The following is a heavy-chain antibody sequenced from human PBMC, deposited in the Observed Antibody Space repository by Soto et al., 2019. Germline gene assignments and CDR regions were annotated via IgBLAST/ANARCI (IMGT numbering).Heavy chain of an antibody. Sequence: EVQLVESGGGLVQPGGSLRLSCAASGFPFSSYSINWVRQAPGKGLEWVSYITGSSSTIYYADSVKGRFTISRDNAKNSLDLQMNSLRAEDTAVYYCARAGDYCGGGSCYGGWFDPWGQGTLVTVSS. J-gene: IGHJ5*02. CDR1: GFPFSSYS. CDR2: ITGSSSTI. CDR3: ARAGDYCGGGSCYGGWFDP. V-gene: IGHV3-48*01. D-gene: IGHD2-15*01.